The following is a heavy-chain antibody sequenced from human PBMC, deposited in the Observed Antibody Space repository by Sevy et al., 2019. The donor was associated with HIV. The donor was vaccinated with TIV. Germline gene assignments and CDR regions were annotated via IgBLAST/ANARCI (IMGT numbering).Heavy chain of an antibody. J-gene: IGHJ5*02. D-gene: IGHD6-13*01. Sequence: GGSLRLSCAASGFTFSDAWMGWVRQAAGKGLECVGRIKSKSDGGTVEHAAPVKGRFTISRDDSKDTLYLQMNSLKTEDTAVYFSITYLRITTTGTGGFDPWGQGTLVTVSS. CDR1: GFTFSDAW. CDR3: ITYLRITTTGTGGFDP. V-gene: IGHV3-15*01. CDR2: IKSKSDGGTV.